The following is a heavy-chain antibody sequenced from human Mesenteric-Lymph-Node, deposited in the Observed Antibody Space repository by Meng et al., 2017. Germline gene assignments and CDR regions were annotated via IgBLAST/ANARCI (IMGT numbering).Heavy chain of an antibody. CDR3: AKPYDYGDLYYFDY. D-gene: IGHD4-17*01. CDR1: GFTFSSYD. CDR2: ISGSGGST. J-gene: IGHJ4*02. V-gene: IGHV3-23*01. Sequence: EVQLLVSGGGLVQPGGSLRLFCAASGFTFSSYDMGWVRQAPGQGLEWVSAISGSGGSTYYADSVKGRFTISRDNSKNTLYLQMNSLRAEDTAVYYCAKPYDYGDLYYFDYWGQGTLVTVSS.